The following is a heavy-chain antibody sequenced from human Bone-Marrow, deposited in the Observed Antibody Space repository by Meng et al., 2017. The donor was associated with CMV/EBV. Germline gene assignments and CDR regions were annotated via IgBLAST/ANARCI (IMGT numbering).Heavy chain of an antibody. J-gene: IGHJ1*01. CDR3: ARVRYCSSTSCYPGYFQH. CDR1: SISSGDYY. V-gene: IGHV4-30-4*08. D-gene: IGHD2-2*01. Sequence: SISSGDYYWSWIRQPPGKGLEWIGYIYYSGSTYYHPSLKSRVTISVDTSKNQFSLKLSSVTAADTAVYYCARVRYCSSTSCYPGYFQHWGQGTLVTVSS. CDR2: IYYSGST.